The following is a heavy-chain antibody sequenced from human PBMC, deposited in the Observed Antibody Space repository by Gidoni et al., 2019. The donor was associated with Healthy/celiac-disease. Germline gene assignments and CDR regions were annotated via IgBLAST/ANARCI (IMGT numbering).Heavy chain of an antibody. J-gene: IGHJ2*01. D-gene: IGHD1-26*01. CDR1: GFPFSSYA. CDR2: ISGSGGST. CDR3: AKDRRSIVGAFDL. V-gene: IGHV3-23*01. Sequence: EVQLLASGGGLVQPGGSLRLSCAASGFPFSSYAMSWVRQAPGKGLEWVSAISGSGGSTYYADSVKGRFTISRDNSKNTLYLQMNSLRAEDTAVYYCAKDRRSIVGAFDLWGRGTLVTVSS.